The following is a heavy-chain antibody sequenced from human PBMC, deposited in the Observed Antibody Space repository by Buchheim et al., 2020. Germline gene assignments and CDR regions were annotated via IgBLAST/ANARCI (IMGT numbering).Heavy chain of an antibody. CDR1: GFTFSNYW. CDR2: IKSDGTSR. Sequence: EVQLVESGGGLVQPGGSLTVSCAASGFTFSNYWMHWVRQTPGKGLVCVSRIKSDGTSRIYADSVKGRFTISRDNAKNMLYLQMNSLRAEDSAVYYCVRDRYSGNYYLDFWGQGTL. CDR3: VRDRYSGNYYLDF. V-gene: IGHV3-74*01. J-gene: IGHJ4*02. D-gene: IGHD1-26*01.